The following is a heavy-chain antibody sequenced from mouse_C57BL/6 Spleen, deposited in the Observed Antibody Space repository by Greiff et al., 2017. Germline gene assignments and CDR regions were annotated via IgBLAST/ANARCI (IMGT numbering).Heavy chain of an antibody. CDR2: IDPEDGDT. CDR3: TTLCSNYLFDY. J-gene: IGHJ2*01. V-gene: IGHV14-1*01. Sequence: EVQLQQSGAELVRPGASVKLSCTASGFNIKDYYMHWVKQRPEQGLEWIGRIDPEDGDTEYAPKFQGKATMTADTSSNPGYLQLSSLTSEDTAVDYCTTLCSNYLFDYWGQGTTLTVSS. CDR1: GFNIKDYY. D-gene: IGHD2-5*01.